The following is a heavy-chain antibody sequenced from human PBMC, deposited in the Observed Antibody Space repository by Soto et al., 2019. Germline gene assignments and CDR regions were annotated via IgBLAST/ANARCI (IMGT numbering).Heavy chain of an antibody. D-gene: IGHD6-6*01. CDR3: AKDSEMSNKPSRIPLVPRLYAY. CDR2: ISAYNGNT. V-gene: IGHV1-18*01. CDR1: GYTFTSYG. Sequence: GAPVKVSCKASGYTFTSYGISGVRNAPGKRLEWMGWISAYNGNTNYAQKLQGRVTMTTDTSTSTAYMELRSLRSDDTAVYYCAKDSEMSNKPSRIPLVPRLYAYWGQGTLVTVSS. J-gene: IGHJ4*02.